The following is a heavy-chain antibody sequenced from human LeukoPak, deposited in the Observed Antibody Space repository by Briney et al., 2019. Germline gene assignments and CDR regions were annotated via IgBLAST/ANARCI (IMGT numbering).Heavy chain of an antibody. V-gene: IGHV3-53*01. D-gene: IGHD2-2*01. CDR1: GFSVGHNY. J-gene: IGHJ4*02. Sequence: GGSLRLSCAASGFSVGHNYMSWFRQAPGKGLEWVSVIYSGGTTESADSVGGRFTISRDSSKNTLYLQMNSLRAEDTAVYYCATAPSSFVDYWGQGTLVTVSS. CDR3: ATAPSSFVDY. CDR2: IYSGGTT.